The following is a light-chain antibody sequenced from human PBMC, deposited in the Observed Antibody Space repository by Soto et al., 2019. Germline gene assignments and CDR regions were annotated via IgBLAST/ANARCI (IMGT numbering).Light chain of an antibody. CDR2: DAS. CDR1: QSVSSY. Sequence: EIVLTQSPATLSLSPGERATLSCRACQSVSSYLAWYQQKPGQAPRLLIYDASNRATGIPARFSGSGSGTEFTLTISSLEPEDFAVYYCQQRSNWPLTFGGGTKVEIK. V-gene: IGKV3-11*01. J-gene: IGKJ4*01. CDR3: QQRSNWPLT.